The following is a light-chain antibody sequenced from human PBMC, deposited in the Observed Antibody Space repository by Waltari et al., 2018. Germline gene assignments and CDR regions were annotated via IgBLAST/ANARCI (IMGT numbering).Light chain of an antibody. CDR3: CSYAGSYSWL. Sequence: QSALTQPRSVSGSPGLSVTLSCVGSSSDVGNYNFVSWFQHHPGKAPQLLIFGVTKRPSGVPDRFSASKSGNTASLTISGLQSEDEADYYCCSYAGSYSWLFGGGTKVTVL. J-gene: IGLJ3*02. V-gene: IGLV2-11*01. CDR2: GVT. CDR1: SSDVGNYNF.